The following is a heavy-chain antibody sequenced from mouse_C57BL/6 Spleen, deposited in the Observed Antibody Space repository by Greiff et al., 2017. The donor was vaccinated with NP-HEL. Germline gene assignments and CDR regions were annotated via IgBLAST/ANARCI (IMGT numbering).Heavy chain of an antibody. Sequence: EVKLVESGEGLVKPGGSLKLSCAASGFTFSSYAMSWVRQTPEKRLEWVAYISSGGDYIYYADTVKGRFTISRDNARNTLYLQMSSLKSEDTAMYYCTRDIGYYAMDYWGQGTSVTVSS. V-gene: IGHV5-9-1*02. CDR3: TRDIGYYAMDY. CDR2: ISSGGDYI. J-gene: IGHJ4*01. D-gene: IGHD2-14*01. CDR1: GFTFSSYA.